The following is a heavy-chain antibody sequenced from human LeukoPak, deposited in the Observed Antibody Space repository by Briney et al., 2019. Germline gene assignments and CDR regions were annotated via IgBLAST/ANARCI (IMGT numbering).Heavy chain of an antibody. CDR1: GLPIGDFA. CDR3: ARESGKFDY. V-gene: IGHV3-43*02. CDR2: ISGDGVST. J-gene: IGHJ4*02. Sequence: GGSLRPSCVASGLPIGDFAMHWVRQAPGQGLEWVSLISGDGVSTFFTDSVKGRFSISRDNSKNSLFLEMSSLRTEDTAMYYCARESGKFDYWGQGTLVAVSS.